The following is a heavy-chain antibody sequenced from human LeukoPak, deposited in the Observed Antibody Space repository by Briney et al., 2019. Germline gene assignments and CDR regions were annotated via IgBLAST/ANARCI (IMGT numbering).Heavy chain of an antibody. J-gene: IGHJ4*02. CDR1: GFTFSSYS. CDR3: ARVEDVYTSSPYFDY. D-gene: IGHD6-6*01. CDR2: ISSSSSYI. Sequence: GESLKISCAASGFTFSSYSMNWVRQAPGKGLEWVSSISSSSSYIYYADSIKGRFTISRDNARNSLYLQMNSLRAEDTAVYYCARVEDVYTSSPYFDYWGQGTLVTVSS. V-gene: IGHV3-21*01.